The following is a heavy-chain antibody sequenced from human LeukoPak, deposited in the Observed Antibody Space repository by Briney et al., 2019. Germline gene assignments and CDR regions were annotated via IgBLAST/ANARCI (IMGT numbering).Heavy chain of an antibody. J-gene: IGHJ3*02. CDR3: ARHKYSSGWPPEGAFDI. CDR1: GDPITSSSYY. V-gene: IGHV4-39*01. D-gene: IGHD6-19*01. CDR2: IYHSGRT. Sequence: PSETLSLTCTVSGDPITSSSYYWGWIRQPPGKGLEWIGSIYHSGRTFYNPSLKSRVTISVDTSKNQFSLKLTSVTAADTAVYYCARHKYSSGWPPEGAFDIWGQGTMVTVSS.